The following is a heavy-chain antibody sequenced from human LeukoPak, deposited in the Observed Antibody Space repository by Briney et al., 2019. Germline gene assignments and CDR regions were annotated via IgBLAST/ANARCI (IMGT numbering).Heavy chain of an antibody. J-gene: IGHJ6*03. D-gene: IGHD2-2*02. V-gene: IGHV4-34*01. CDR2: INQSGST. Sequence: SETLSLTCAVYGGSFCGYYWSWIPQPPGKGLEWIREINQSGSTNYKPPLKSRGTLSVDTSKNQFSLKLSSVTAADTAVYYCARLRRCSSTSCYTAYYYMDVWGKGTTVTVSS. CDR3: ARLRRCSSTSCYTAYYYMDV. CDR1: GGSFCGYY.